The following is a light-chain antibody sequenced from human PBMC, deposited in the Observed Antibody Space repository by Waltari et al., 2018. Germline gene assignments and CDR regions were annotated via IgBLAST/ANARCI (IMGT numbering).Light chain of an antibody. CDR1: QSVSSY. V-gene: IGKV3-11*01. CDR2: DAS. J-gene: IGKJ4*01. Sequence: EIVLTQSPATLSLSPGERATLSCRASQSVSSYLAWYQQKPGQAPRLLIYDASNRATGIPARFSGSGAGTDFTLTISSLEPEDFAVYYCQQRNYWLFGGGTKVEIK. CDR3: QQRNYWL.